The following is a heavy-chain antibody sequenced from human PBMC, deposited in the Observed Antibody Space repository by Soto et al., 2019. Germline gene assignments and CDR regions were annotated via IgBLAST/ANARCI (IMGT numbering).Heavy chain of an antibody. V-gene: IGHV1-18*01. CDR2: ISPYSGNT. D-gene: IGHD6-19*01. Sequence: QVQLVQSGAEVKKPGASVKVSCKASGYTFTQYEIGWVRQAPGQGLEWMGWISPYSGNTNYAQKLQGRVTMTTDTFMSTGYMELRSLRSDDTAVYYCVRFASSGWYTGGYWGQGTLVTVSS. J-gene: IGHJ4*02. CDR1: GYTFTQYE. CDR3: VRFASSGWYTGGY.